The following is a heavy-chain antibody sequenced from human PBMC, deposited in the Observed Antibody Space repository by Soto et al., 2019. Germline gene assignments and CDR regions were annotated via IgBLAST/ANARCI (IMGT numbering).Heavy chain of an antibody. J-gene: IGHJ4*02. D-gene: IGHD6-19*01. V-gene: IGHV3-33*01. Sequence: QVQLVESGGGVVQPGRSLRLSCAASGFTFSSYGMHWVRQAPGKGLEWVAVIWYDGSNKYYADSVKGRFTISRDNSKNTLYLQMNSLRAEDTAVYYCARDQDSSGGAIPFDYWGQGTLVTVSS. CDR2: IWYDGSNK. CDR1: GFTFSSYG. CDR3: ARDQDSSGGAIPFDY.